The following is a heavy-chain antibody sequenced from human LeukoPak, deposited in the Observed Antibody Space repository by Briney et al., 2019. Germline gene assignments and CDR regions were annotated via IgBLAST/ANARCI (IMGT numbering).Heavy chain of an antibody. CDR2: IYPGDSDT. CDR1: GYTFTSYG. Sequence: KVSCKASGYTFTSYGISWVRQMPGKGLEWMGIIYPGDSDTRYRPSFQGQVTISADKSISTAYLQWSSLKASDTAMYYCARRGKNYYGSGTYYWGQGTLVTVSS. V-gene: IGHV5-51*01. D-gene: IGHD3-10*01. J-gene: IGHJ4*02. CDR3: ARRGKNYYGSGTYY.